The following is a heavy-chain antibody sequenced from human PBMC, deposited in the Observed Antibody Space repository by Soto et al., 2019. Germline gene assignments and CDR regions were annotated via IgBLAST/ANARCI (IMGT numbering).Heavy chain of an antibody. D-gene: IGHD6-6*01. CDR1: GFTFSSYG. J-gene: IGHJ4*02. V-gene: IGHV3-33*01. CDR3: ARASLGYRSSSYHY. Sequence: QVQLVESGGGVVQPGRSLRLSCAASGFTFSSYGMHWVRQAPGKGLEWVAVIWYDGSNKYYADSVKGRFTISRDNSKNTLYLQMNSLRAEDTAVYYCARASLGYRSSSYHYWGQGTLVTVSS. CDR2: IWYDGSNK.